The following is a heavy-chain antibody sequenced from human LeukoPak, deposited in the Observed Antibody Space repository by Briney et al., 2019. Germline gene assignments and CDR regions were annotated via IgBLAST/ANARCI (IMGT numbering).Heavy chain of an antibody. Sequence: SETLSLTCTVSGGSISISSYYSGWISQPPGNGLEWIGTIFYSGGTYYSPSLKNRLNIYGDTSNNQFSLTVSSVAASDAAVYDFARRGSGLDWFDPWCQGTLVTVSS. CDR2: IFYSGGT. D-gene: IGHD6-19*01. CDR3: ARRGSGLDWFDP. V-gene: IGHV4-39*01. J-gene: IGHJ5*02. CDR1: GGSISISSYY.